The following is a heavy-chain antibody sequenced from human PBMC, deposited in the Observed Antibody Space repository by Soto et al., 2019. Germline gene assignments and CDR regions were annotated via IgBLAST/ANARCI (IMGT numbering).Heavy chain of an antibody. J-gene: IGHJ3*02. D-gene: IGHD2-8*01. CDR2: IWYDGGNK. CDR1: GFTFSSYG. V-gene: IGHV3-33*01. Sequence: GGSLRLSCAASGFTFSSYGMHWVRQAPGKGLEWVAVIWYDGGNKYYAESVKGRFTISRDNSKNTLYLQMNSLRAEDTAVYYCARGEDCTNGVCYSAAFDIWGQGTMVTV. CDR3: ARGEDCTNGVCYSAAFDI.